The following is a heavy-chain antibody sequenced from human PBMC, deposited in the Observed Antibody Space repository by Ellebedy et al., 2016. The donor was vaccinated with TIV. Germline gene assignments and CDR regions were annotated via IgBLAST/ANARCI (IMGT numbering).Heavy chain of an antibody. CDR2: ASDVGHGT. V-gene: IGHV3-23*01. CDR3: AKVRVWYGDAVNS. J-gene: IGHJ4*02. D-gene: IGHD3-10*01. CDR1: GFSFSTYA. Sequence: PGGSLRLSCAASGFSFSTYAMIWVRQAPGKGLEWVSSASDVGHGTDYAASVEGRFTISRDHSQSTIYLQMDSLRADDTAVYYCAKVRVWYGDAVNSWGPGTRVTVSS.